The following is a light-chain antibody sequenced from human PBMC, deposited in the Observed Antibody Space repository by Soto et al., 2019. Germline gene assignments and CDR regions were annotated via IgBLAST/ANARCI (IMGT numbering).Light chain of an antibody. CDR1: QSISSW. Sequence: DIQITQSPSTLSASVGDRVTITCRASQSISSWLAWYQQKPGKAPKLLIYKASSLESGVPSRFRGSGSGTEFTLTISRLQPDDFETYYCQQYNSYSQTFGQGTKVDIK. J-gene: IGKJ1*01. CDR2: KAS. CDR3: QQYNSYSQT. V-gene: IGKV1-5*03.